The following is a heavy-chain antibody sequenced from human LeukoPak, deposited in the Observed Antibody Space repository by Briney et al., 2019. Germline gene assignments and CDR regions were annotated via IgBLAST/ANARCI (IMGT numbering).Heavy chain of an antibody. CDR3: ARTQIAAAGPGDAFDI. Sequence: PGRSLRLSCAASGSTFSSYAMHWVRQAPGKGLEWVAVISYDGSNKYYADSVKGRFTISRDNSKNTLYLQMNSLRAEDTAVYYCARTQIAAAGPGDAFDIWGQGTMVTVSS. V-gene: IGHV3-30*04. CDR1: GSTFSSYA. CDR2: ISYDGSNK. D-gene: IGHD6-13*01. J-gene: IGHJ3*02.